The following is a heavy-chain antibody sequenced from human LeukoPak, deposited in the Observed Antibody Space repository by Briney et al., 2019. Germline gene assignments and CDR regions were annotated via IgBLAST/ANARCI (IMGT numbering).Heavy chain of an antibody. Sequence: GESLKISCKGSGYSFSDYWIAWVRQMPGKGLEWMGMIYPGDSDTKYSPSFQGQVTISADKSISAAYLQWSSLKASDTAMYYCARSYSSSWSGFDPWGQGTLVTISS. CDR2: IYPGDSDT. J-gene: IGHJ5*02. V-gene: IGHV5-51*01. CDR3: ARSYSSSWSGFDP. D-gene: IGHD6-13*01. CDR1: GYSFSDYW.